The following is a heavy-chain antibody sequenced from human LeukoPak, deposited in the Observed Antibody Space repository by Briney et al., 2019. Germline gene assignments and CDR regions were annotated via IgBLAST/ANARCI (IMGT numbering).Heavy chain of an antibody. CDR1: GFTFTNAW. CDR3: ATDLGLTMIRGVIVH. V-gene: IGHV3-15*01. J-gene: IGHJ4*02. CDR2: IKSKGDGETT. Sequence: PGGSLRLSCAASGFTFTNAWMTWVRQAPGQGLEWVGRIKSKGDGETTDYAAPVKGRFTMSRDDSEATLYLQMNSLKAEDTAVYYCATDLGLTMIRGVIVHWGQGALVTVSS. D-gene: IGHD3-10*01.